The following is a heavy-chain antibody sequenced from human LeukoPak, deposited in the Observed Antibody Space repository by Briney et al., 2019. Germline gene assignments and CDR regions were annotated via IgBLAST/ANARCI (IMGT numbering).Heavy chain of an antibody. CDR1: GFTVSSND. Sequence: PGGSLRLSCAASGFTVSSNDMTWVRQAPGKGLEWVSVIYKSGNTFYSDSVKGRFTISRDNSKNTVYLQMDSLRAEDTAVYYCARYTSGSYFDSWGQGILVTVSS. J-gene: IGHJ4*02. CDR2: IYKSGNT. CDR3: ARYTSGSYFDS. V-gene: IGHV3-53*01. D-gene: IGHD6-19*01.